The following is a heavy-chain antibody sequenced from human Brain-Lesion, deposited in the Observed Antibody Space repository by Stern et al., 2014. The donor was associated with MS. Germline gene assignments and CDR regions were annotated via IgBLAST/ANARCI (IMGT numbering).Heavy chain of an antibody. Sequence: QVQLQQSGPGLVKPSQTLSLSCTVSGGSISSGGYYWSWIRQPAGKGLEWIGRIFNSGSPSYTPSPKSRVTISIDTSKTQFSLRLNSMTAADTAVYYCARGRVVPGFQYYATDVWGQGTTVIVSS. CDR2: IFNSGSP. CDR1: GGSISSGGYY. CDR3: ARGRVVPGFQYYATDV. J-gene: IGHJ6*02. D-gene: IGHD2-2*01. V-gene: IGHV4-61*02.